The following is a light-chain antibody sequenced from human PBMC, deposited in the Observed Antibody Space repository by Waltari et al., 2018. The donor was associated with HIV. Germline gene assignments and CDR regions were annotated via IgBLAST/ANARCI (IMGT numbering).Light chain of an antibody. CDR3: QSADITNIWV. Sequence: SSDLTQPPSTSLSPGQTARITCSGAALPKHYVYWYQQKPGQAPVLIISRDNERPSGVPDRFSGSRSGTTATATLTISGVQTEDEADYYCQSADITNIWVFGGGTKLTVL. CDR2: RDN. CDR1: ALPKHY. V-gene: IGLV3-25*03. J-gene: IGLJ2*01.